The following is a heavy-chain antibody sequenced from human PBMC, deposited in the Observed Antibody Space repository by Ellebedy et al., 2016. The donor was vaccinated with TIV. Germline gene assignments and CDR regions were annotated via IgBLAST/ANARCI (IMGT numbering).Heavy chain of an antibody. CDR3: AHRRHYSLALDY. D-gene: IGHD6-13*01. CDR1: GFSLSTSGVI. J-gene: IGHJ4*02. Sequence: SGPTLVXPTQTLTLTCTFSGFSLSTSGVIVGWIRQPPGEALEWLAHFYWNDDKRYSPSLKSRLTITKDTSKNQVVLTLTNMDPVDTATYYCAHRRHYSLALDYWGQGILVTVSS. V-gene: IGHV2-5*01. CDR2: FYWNDDK.